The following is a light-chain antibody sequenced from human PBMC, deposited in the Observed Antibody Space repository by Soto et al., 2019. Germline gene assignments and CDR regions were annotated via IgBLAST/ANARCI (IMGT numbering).Light chain of an antibody. CDR2: DVS. J-gene: IGLJ2*01. Sequence: QSALTQPASVSGSTGQSITISCTGTSSDVSGYNYVSWYQQHPGKAPKLMIYDVSNRPSGVSNRFSGSKSGNTASLTISGLQAEYEADYYCSSYTSSSTLLFGGGTKLTVL. V-gene: IGLV2-14*01. CDR1: SSDVSGYNY. CDR3: SSYTSSSTLL.